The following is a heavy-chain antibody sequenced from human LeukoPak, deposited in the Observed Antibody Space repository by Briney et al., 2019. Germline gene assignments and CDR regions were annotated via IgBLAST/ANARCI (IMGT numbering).Heavy chain of an antibody. Sequence: GGSLRLSCAASGFTFSSYSMNWVRQAPGKGLEWVSSISSSSSYIYYADSVKGRFTISRDNAKNSLYLQMNSLRAEDTAVYYCARVKGYCSSTSCYLDYYYYYGMDVWGQGTTATVSS. CDR2: ISSSSSYI. CDR1: GFTFSSYS. D-gene: IGHD2-2*01. J-gene: IGHJ6*02. V-gene: IGHV3-21*01. CDR3: ARVKGYCSSTSCYLDYYYYYGMDV.